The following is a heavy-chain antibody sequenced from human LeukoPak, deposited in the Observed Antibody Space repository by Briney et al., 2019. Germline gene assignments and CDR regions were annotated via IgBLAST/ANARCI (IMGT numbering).Heavy chain of an antibody. V-gene: IGHV3-7*01. CDR2: IQQDGSEK. CDR1: GFTFSSNY. J-gene: IGHJ5*01. CDR3: ATLGYCSSVSCSGAWFDY. D-gene: IGHD2-2*01. Sequence: GGSLRLSCAVSGFTFSSNYISWVRQAPGKGLEWVANIQQDGSEKYYVDSVKGRFTISRDNAKNSLSLQMNSLRAEDSAVYYCATLGYCSSVSCSGAWFDYWGQGTLVTVSS.